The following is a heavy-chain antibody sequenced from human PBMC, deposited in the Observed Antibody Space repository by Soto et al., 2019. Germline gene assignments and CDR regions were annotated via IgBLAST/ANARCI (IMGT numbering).Heavy chain of an antibody. CDR1: GGSVNNANYF. J-gene: IGHJ6*02. D-gene: IGHD4-17*01. Sequence: QVRLEESGPGLVKPSETLSLICSVSGGSVNNANYFWNWIRHHPENGLEWIGYIYYRGSTRYNPSFKTRATLSIDTSKTQVSLRLNSVTVADTAVYFCARDADYGGSRGGMDVWGRGTTVTVSS. CDR2: IYYRGST. V-gene: IGHV4-31*03. CDR3: ARDADYGGSRGGMDV.